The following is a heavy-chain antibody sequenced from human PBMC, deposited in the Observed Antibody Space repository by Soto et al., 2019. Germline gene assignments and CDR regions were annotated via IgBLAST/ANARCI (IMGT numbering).Heavy chain of an antibody. V-gene: IGHV3-23*01. CDR3: AKTQNSNNLDMMFAS. D-gene: IGHD3-3*01. J-gene: IGHJ1*01. CDR1: GFTFISYA. CDR2: VSATAGTT. Sequence: GGALRLSCAASGFTFISYAMSWVRQAPGKGLEWVSLVSATAGTTYYTDSVKGRFTISRDNSRNTVYLQMNSLRADDTAVYYCAKTQNSNNLDMMFASWGQGTLVTVSS.